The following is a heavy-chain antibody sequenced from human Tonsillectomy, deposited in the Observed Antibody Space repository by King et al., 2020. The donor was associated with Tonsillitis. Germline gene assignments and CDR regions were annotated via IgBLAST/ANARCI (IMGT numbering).Heavy chain of an antibody. D-gene: IGHD2-21*02. CDR2: IKHDGSEK. CDR3: ARGDSFDY. V-gene: IGHV3-7*03. CDR1: GFTFSSSW. J-gene: IGHJ4*02. Sequence: LQLVQSGGGLVLPGGSLRVSCAASGFTFSSSWMSWVRQAPGKGLEWVASIKHDGSEKYYVDSVKGRFTISRDNAKNSLYLQLNSLRAGDTAVYYCARGDSFDYWGLGTLVTVSS.